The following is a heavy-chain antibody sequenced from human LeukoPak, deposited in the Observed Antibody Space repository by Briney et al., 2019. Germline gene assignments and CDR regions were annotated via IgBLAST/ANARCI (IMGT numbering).Heavy chain of an antibody. CDR1: GFTFSRYA. Sequence: PGGSLRLSCAGSGFTFSRYAMHWVRQAPGKGLEWMAVISDDGKNKAYGDAVVGRFTISGDNSKNTVFVQMNFLRAEDTAVYYCARGRGYSGSSLFDNWGQGTLVTVSS. CDR2: ISDDGKNK. V-gene: IGHV3-30*03. J-gene: IGHJ4*02. CDR3: ARGRGYSGSSLFDN. D-gene: IGHD1-26*01.